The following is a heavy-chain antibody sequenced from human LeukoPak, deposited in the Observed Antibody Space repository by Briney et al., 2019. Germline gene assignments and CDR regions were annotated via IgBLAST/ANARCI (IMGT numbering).Heavy chain of an antibody. J-gene: IGHJ4*02. CDR2: IREDGGHT. CDR3: ARDGRGGHNDF. CDR1: GFTFSHYW. Sequence: GGSLRLSCVAYGFTFSHYWMTWVRQAPGKELEWVANIREDGGHTNYVDSVKGRFTISRDNAKNSLFLQMDGLRVDDTAVYFCARDGRGGHNDFWGQGTLITVSS. V-gene: IGHV3-7*01. D-gene: IGHD4-23*01.